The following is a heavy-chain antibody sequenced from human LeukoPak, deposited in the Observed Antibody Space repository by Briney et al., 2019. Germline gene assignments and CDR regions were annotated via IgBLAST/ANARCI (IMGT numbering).Heavy chain of an antibody. Sequence: GGSLRLSCAASGLTFSSYEMTCVRQAPGKGLEWISYISSSGSAIYYADSVKGRFTISRDNAKNSLYLQMNSLRAEDTAVYYCARDYNFDYWGQGTLVTVSS. V-gene: IGHV3-48*03. CDR3: ARDYNFDY. CDR1: GLTFSSYE. J-gene: IGHJ4*02. CDR2: ISSSGSAI.